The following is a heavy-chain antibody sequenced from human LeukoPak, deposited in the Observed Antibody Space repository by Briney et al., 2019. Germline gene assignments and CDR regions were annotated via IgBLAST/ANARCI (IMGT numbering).Heavy chain of an antibody. D-gene: IGHD4/OR15-4a*01. V-gene: IGHV1-2*06. CDR2: INPKTGVT. J-gene: IGHJ4*02. Sequence: GASVKVSCKSFGYSFIGYYMHWVRQAPGQGLEWMGRINPKTGVTNYAQNFQGRVTMTRDTSISTAYMDLSRLRSDDTAVYYCARETNYYFDYWGLGTLVTVSS. CDR1: GYSFIGYY. CDR3: ARETNYYFDY.